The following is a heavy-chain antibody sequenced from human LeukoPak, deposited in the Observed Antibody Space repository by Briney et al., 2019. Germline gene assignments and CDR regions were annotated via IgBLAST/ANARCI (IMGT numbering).Heavy chain of an antibody. J-gene: IGHJ4*02. CDR2: IYYSGST. CDR3: ARIASHCGGDCYDFDY. V-gene: IGHV4-30-4*01. Sequence: SQTLSLTCTVSGGSISSGDYYSSWIRQPPGKGLEWIGYIYYSGSTYYNPSLKSRVTISVDTSKNQFSLKLSSMTAADTAVYYCARIASHCGGDCYDFDYWGQGALVTVSS. CDR1: GGSISSGDYY. D-gene: IGHD2-21*02.